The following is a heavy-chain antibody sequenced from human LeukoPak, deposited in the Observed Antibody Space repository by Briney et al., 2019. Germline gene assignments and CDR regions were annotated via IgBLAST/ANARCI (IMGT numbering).Heavy chain of an antibody. Sequence: GGSLRLSCAASGFTVSSNYMSWVRQAPGKGLEWVSVIYSGGSTYYADSVKGRFTISRDNSKNTLYLQMNSLRAEDTAVYYCASYYYDSSGYPYWGQGTLVTVSS. V-gene: IGHV3-53*01. CDR1: GFTVSSNY. J-gene: IGHJ4*02. CDR3: ASYYYDSSGYPY. CDR2: IYSGGST. D-gene: IGHD3-22*01.